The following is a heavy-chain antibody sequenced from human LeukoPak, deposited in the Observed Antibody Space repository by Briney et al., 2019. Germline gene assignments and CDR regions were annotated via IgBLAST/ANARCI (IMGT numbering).Heavy chain of an antibody. Sequence: SETLSLTCTVSGGSISSYYWSWFRQPPGKGLEWIGYIYYSGSTNYNPSLKSRVTISVDTSKNQFSLKLSSVTAADTAVYYCARDGYGSGSYAPDLWGRGTLVTVSS. CDR3: ARDGYGSGSYAPDL. CDR2: IYYSGST. J-gene: IGHJ2*01. CDR1: GGSISSYY. D-gene: IGHD3-10*01. V-gene: IGHV4-59*01.